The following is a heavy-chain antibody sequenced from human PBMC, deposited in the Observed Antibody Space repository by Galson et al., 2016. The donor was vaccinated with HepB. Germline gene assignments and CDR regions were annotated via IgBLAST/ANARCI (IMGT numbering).Heavy chain of an antibody. Sequence: SETLSLTCSVSGGSVSSGSYYWSWIRQSPEMGLEWIGYISYSGGTNYNPSLKCRVFISLDTSKNQFSLRLSSVTAADTAVYSCARGSGYSYYFDYWGQGALVTVSS. D-gene: IGHD2-15*01. J-gene: IGHJ4*02. V-gene: IGHV4-61*01. CDR1: GGSVSSGSYY. CDR3: ARGSGYSYYFDY. CDR2: ISYSGGT.